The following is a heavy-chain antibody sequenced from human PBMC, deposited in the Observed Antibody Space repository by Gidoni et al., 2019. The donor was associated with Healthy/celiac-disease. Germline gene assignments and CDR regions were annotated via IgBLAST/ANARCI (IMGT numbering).Heavy chain of an antibody. J-gene: IGHJ6*02. Sequence: QVQLVESGGGVVQPGSSLRLSCAASGFTFSSYAMHWVRQAPGKGLEWVAVISYDGSNKYYADSVKGRFTISRDNSKNTLYLQMNSLRAEDTAVYYCARERSLGSYYYYGMDVWGQGTTVTVSS. CDR2: ISYDGSNK. CDR3: ARERSLGSYYYYGMDV. D-gene: IGHD6-25*01. CDR1: GFTFSSYA. V-gene: IGHV3-30-3*01.